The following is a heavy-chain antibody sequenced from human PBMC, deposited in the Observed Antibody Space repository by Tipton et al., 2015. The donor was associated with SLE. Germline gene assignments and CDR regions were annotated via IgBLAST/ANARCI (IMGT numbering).Heavy chain of an antibody. V-gene: IGHV4-31*03. CDR2: IYYSGST. CDR1: GGSISSGGYY. CDR3: ARQGIAAAGIFDY. D-gene: IGHD6-13*01. Sequence: TLSLTCTVSGGSISSGGYYWSWIRQHPGKGLEWIGYIYYSGSTYYNPSLKSRVTISVDTSKNQFSLKLSSVTAADTAVCYCARQGIAAAGIFDYWGQGTLVTVSS. J-gene: IGHJ4*02.